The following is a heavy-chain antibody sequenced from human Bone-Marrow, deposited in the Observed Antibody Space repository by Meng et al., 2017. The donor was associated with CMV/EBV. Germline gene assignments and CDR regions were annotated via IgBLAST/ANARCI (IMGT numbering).Heavy chain of an antibody. Sequence: SETLSLTCAVYGGSFSGYYWSWIRQPPGKGLEWIGEINHSGSTNYNPSLKSRVTISVDTSKNQFSLKLGSVTAAGTAVYYCARLLYYYGMDVLGQGTTVTVSS. CDR1: GGSFSGYY. J-gene: IGHJ6*02. CDR3: ARLLYYYGMDV. V-gene: IGHV4-34*01. CDR2: INHSGST.